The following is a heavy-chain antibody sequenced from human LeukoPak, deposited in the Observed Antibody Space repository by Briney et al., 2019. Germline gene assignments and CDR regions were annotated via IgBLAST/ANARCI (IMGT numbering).Heavy chain of an antibody. CDR3: ASIVVVPATYGMDV. Sequence: ASVKVSCKASGYTFTSYVINWVRQATGQGLEWMGWMNPNSGNTGYAQKFQGRVTMTRNTSISTAYMELSSLRSEDTAVYYCASIVVVPATYGMDVWGQGTTVTVSS. CDR1: GYTFTSYV. J-gene: IGHJ6*02. CDR2: MNPNSGNT. D-gene: IGHD2-2*01. V-gene: IGHV1-8*01.